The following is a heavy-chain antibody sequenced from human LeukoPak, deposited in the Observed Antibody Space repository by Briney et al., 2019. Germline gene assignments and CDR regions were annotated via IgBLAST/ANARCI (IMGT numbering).Heavy chain of an antibody. Sequence: PSETLSLTCTVSGGSISSYYWSWIRQPAGKGLEWIGRMYISGSRKFNPSLKSRVTMSVDTSKNQFSLKLSSVTAADTAVYYCARDSTLSDFWSGYYGYWFDPWGQGTLVTVSS. D-gene: IGHD3-3*01. CDR1: GGSISSYY. J-gene: IGHJ5*02. CDR2: MYISGSR. V-gene: IGHV4-4*07. CDR3: ARDSTLSDFWSGYYGYWFDP.